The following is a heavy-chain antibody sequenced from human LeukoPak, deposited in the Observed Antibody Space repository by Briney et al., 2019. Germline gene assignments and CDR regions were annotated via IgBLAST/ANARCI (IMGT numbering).Heavy chain of an antibody. D-gene: IGHD2-2*01. CDR1: GYTFTDYY. CDR2: INPNSCGT. Sequence: ASVKVSCKASGYTFTDYYLQWVRQAPGQGLEGMGWINPNSCGTNAAQKFQGRVTMTRDTSVSTAYMELSRLRSDDTAVYYCARDHCTSSGCYEYYYYGLDVWGQGTTVTVSS. CDR3: ARDHCTSSGCYEYYYYGLDV. V-gene: IGHV1-2*02. J-gene: IGHJ6*02.